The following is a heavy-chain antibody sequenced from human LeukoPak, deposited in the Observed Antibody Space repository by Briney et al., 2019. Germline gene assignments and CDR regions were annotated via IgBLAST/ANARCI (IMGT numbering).Heavy chain of an antibody. CDR1: GFTFSNHW. D-gene: IGHD3-10*01. V-gene: IGHV3-74*01. CDR3: AREWSQFGELPDY. CDR2: TKSDGSST. Sequence: GGSLRLSCAASGFTFSNHWMHWVRHAPGKGLVWVSRTKSDGSSTTYADSVKGRLTISRDNAKNTLYLQMSSLRPEDTAVYYCAREWSQFGELPDYWGQGTLVTVSS. J-gene: IGHJ4*02.